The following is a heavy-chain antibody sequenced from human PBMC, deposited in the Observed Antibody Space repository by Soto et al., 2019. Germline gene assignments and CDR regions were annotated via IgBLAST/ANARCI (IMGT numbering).Heavy chain of an antibody. J-gene: IGHJ5*02. V-gene: IGHV1-46*01. CDR3: AGDKAIAVAGTVWFDP. Sequence: QVQLVQSGAEVKKPGASVKVSCKASGYTFTSYYMHWVRQAPGQGLEWMGIINPSGGSTSYAQKFQGRVTMTRDTSTSTVYMELSSLRSEDTAVYYCAGDKAIAVAGTVWFDPWGQGTLVTVSS. D-gene: IGHD6-19*01. CDR2: INPSGGST. CDR1: GYTFTSYY.